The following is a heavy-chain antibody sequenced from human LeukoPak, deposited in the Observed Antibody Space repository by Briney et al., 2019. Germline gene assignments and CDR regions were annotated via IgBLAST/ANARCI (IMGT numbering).Heavy chain of an antibody. J-gene: IGHJ1*01. CDR2: IYYSGST. Sequence: SETLSLTCTVSGGSISSSSYYWGWIRQPPGKGLEWIGSIYYSGSTYYNPSLKSRVTISVDTSKNQFSLKLSSVTAADTAVYYCASPFTAAENAFQHWGQGTLVTVSS. V-gene: IGHV4-39*07. CDR1: GGSISSSSYY. D-gene: IGHD6-13*01. CDR3: ASPFTAAENAFQH.